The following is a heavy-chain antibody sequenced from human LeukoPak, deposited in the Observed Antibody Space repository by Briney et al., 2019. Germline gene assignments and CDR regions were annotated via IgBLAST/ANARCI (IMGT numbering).Heavy chain of an antibody. CDR2: INSDGSST. J-gene: IGHJ5*02. Sequence: GGSLRLSCAASGFTFSSYWMHWVRQAPGKGLVWVSRINSDGSSTSYADSVKGRFTISRDNAKNSLYLQTNSLRAEDTAVYYCARRVGATSAGWFDPWGQGTLVTVSS. CDR3: ARRVGATSAGWFDP. V-gene: IGHV3-74*01. D-gene: IGHD1-26*01. CDR1: GFTFSSYW.